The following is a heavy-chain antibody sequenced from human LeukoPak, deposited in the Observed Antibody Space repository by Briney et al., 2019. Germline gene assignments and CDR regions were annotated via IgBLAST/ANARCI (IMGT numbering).Heavy chain of an antibody. CDR2: INPNSGGT. V-gene: IGHV1-2*02. J-gene: IGHJ4*02. CDR1: GYTFTGYY. D-gene: IGHD3-3*01. Sequence: ASVKVSCKASGYTFTGYYMHWVRQAPGQGLEWMGWINPNSGGTNYAQKFQGRVTMTRDTSTSTVYMELSSLRSEDTAVYYCASTISGYFDYWGQGTLVTVSS. CDR3: ASTISGYFDY.